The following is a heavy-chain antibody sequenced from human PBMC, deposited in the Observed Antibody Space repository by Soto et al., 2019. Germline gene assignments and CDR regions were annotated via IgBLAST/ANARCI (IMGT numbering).Heavy chain of an antibody. J-gene: IGHJ4*02. CDR1: GYRFISQY. V-gene: IGHV1-46*01. CDR2: INPDGGTT. D-gene: IGHD6-19*01. CDR3: ATGPPSGWENLDS. Sequence: QVQLVQSGAEVKKPGASVKVSCQASGYRFISQYMYWVRHAPGQGLEWMGIINPDGGTTNYAQKFEGRINLTVDTSTSTVFMELRSQRRDDTAFYYWATGPPSGWENLDSWGQGTLVTVSS.